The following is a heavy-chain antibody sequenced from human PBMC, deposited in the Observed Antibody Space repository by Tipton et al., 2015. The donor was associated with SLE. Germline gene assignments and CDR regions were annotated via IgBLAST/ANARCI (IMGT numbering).Heavy chain of an antibody. CDR2: INHSGST. D-gene: IGHD7-27*01. J-gene: IGHJ4*02. Sequence: LRLSCAVYGGSFSGYYWSWIRQPPGKGLEWIGEINHSGSTNYNPSLKSRVTISVDTSKNQFSLKLSSVTAADTAVYYCARGASSLLGSHFDYWAQGPLVTVSS. CDR1: GGSFSGYY. V-gene: IGHV4-34*01. CDR3: ARGASSLLGSHFDY.